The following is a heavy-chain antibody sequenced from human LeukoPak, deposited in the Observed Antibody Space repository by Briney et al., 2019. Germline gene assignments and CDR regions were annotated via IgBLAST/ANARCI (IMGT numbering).Heavy chain of an antibody. CDR3: TAQLYDYVWGSYRDFDY. J-gene: IGHJ4*02. Sequence: GGSLRLSCAASGFTFSSYAMSWVRQAPGKGLEWASAISGSGGSTYYADSVKGRFTISRDNSKNTLYLQMNSLRAEDTAVYYCTAQLYDYVWGSYRDFDYWGQGTLVTVSS. V-gene: IGHV3-23*01. CDR1: GFTFSSYA. CDR2: ISGSGGST. D-gene: IGHD3-16*02.